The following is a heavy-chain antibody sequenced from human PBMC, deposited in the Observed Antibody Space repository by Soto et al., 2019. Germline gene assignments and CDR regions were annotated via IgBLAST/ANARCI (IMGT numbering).Heavy chain of an antibody. V-gene: IGHV3-49*03. CDR3: TRVSIFGVVTDAPDAFDI. J-gene: IGHJ3*02. Sequence: GGSLRLSCTASGFTFGDYAMSWFRPAPGKGLEWVGFIRSKAYGGTTEYAASVKGRFTISRDDSKSIAYLQMNSLKTEDTAVYYCTRVSIFGVVTDAPDAFDIWGQGTMVTVSS. D-gene: IGHD3-3*01. CDR2: IRSKAYGGTT. CDR1: GFTFGDYA.